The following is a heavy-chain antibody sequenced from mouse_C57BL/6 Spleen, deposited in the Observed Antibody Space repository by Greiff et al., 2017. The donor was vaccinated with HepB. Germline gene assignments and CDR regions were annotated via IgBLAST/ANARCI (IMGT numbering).Heavy chain of an antibody. CDR1: GFTFSDYY. J-gene: IGHJ4*01. V-gene: IGHV5-16*01. CDR3: ARETGTYYAMDY. CDR2: INYDGSST. Sequence: DVMLVESEGGLVQPGSSMKLSCTASGFTFSDYYMAWVRQVPEKGLEWVANINYDGSSTYYLDSLKSRFIISRDNAKNILYLQMSSLKSEDTATYYCARETGTYYAMDYWGQGTSVTVSS. D-gene: IGHD4-1*01.